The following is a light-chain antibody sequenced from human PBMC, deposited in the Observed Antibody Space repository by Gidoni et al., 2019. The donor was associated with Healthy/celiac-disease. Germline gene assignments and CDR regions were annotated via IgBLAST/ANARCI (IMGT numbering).Light chain of an antibody. V-gene: IGKV3-20*01. CDR1: QSVSSSY. J-gene: IGKJ2*01. Sequence: EIVLTQSPGPLSLSPGERATLSCRASQSVSSSYLDWYQQKPGQAPRLLIYAASSRATGIPDRFSGSGSGTDFTLTISRLEPEDFAVYYCQQYGSSYTFGQGTKLEIK. CDR2: AAS. CDR3: QQYGSSYT.